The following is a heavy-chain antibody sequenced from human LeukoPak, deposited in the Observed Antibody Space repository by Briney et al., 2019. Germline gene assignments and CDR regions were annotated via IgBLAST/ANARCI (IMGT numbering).Heavy chain of an antibody. Sequence: GASVKVSCKASGGTFSSYAISWVRQAPGQGLEWMGGIIPIFGTANYAQKFQGRVTITTDESTSTAYMELSSLRSEDTAVYYCASAPVGVVPAAIDYWGQGTLVTVSS. CDR1: GGTFSSYA. V-gene: IGHV1-69*05. J-gene: IGHJ4*02. D-gene: IGHD2-2*01. CDR2: IIPIFGTA. CDR3: ASAPVGVVPAAIDY.